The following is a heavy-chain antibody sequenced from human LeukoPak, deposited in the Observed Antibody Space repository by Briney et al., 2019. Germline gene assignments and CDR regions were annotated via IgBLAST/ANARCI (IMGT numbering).Heavy chain of an antibody. D-gene: IGHD2-2*01. V-gene: IGHV1-24*01. CDR2: FDPEDGET. CDR3: ATDIVVVPAAIVMAFDI. J-gene: IGHJ3*02. Sequence: ASVKVSCKVYGYTLTELSMHWVRQVPGKGLEWMGGFDPEDGETIYAQKFQGRVTMTEDTSTDTAYMELSSLRSEDTAVYYCATDIVVVPAAIVMAFDIWGQGTMVTVCS. CDR1: GYTLTELS.